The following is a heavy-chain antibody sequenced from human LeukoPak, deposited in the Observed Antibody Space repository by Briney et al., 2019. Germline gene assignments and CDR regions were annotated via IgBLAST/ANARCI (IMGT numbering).Heavy chain of an antibody. J-gene: IGHJ5*02. CDR3: ARGQGIAVAGWYEP. V-gene: IGHV4-59*01. CDR1: GGSISPYY. Sequence: PSETLSLTCAVSGGSISPYYWAWFGQPPGKEIDGMGYMYQSGTTNYNLSIKSRVTISGDTSKNQLSLKLTSVTAADTAVYYCARGQGIAVAGWYEPWGQGTLVTVSS. D-gene: IGHD6-19*01. CDR2: MYQSGTT.